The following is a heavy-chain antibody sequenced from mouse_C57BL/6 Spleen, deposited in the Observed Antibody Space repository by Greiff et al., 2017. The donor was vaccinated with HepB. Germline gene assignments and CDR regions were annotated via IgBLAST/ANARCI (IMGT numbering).Heavy chain of an antibody. D-gene: IGHD1-1*01. V-gene: IGHV6-6*01. CDR1: GFTFSDAW. CDR2: IRNKANNHAT. CDR3: TRDIYYYGSSYGIFDY. J-gene: IGHJ2*01. Sequence: DVHLVESGGGLVQPGGSMKLSCAASGFTFSDAWMDWVRQSPEKGLEWVAEIRNKANNHATYYAESVKGRFTISRDDSKSSVYLQMNSLRAEDTGIYYCTRDIYYYGSSYGIFDYWGQGTTLTVSS.